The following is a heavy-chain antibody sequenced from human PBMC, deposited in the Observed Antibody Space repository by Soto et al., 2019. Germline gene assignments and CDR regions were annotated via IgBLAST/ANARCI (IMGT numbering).Heavy chain of an antibody. D-gene: IGHD5-18*01. Sequence: SVKVSCKASGGTFSSYAISWVRQAPGQGLEWMGGIIPIFGTANYAQKFQGRVTITADESTSTAYMELSSLRSEDTAVYYCASRGYSYGYIGDYYGMDVWGQGTTVTVSS. CDR3: ASRGYSYGYIGDYYGMDV. CDR2: IIPIFGTA. J-gene: IGHJ6*02. V-gene: IGHV1-69*13. CDR1: GGTFSSYA.